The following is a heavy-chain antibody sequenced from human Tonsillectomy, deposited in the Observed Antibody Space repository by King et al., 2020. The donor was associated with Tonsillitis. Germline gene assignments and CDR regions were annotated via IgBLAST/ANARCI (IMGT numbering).Heavy chain of an antibody. D-gene: IGHD3-10*01. Sequence: VQLVESGGGLVQPGRSLRLSCAASGFTFDDYAMHWVPQAPGKGLEWVSGISWNSGSIGYADSVKGRFTISRDNAKNSLYLQMNSLRAEDTALYYCAKDWAMVRGVITEYYFDYWGQGTLVTVSS. J-gene: IGHJ4*02. CDR2: ISWNSGSI. V-gene: IGHV3-9*01. CDR3: AKDWAMVRGVITEYYFDY. CDR1: GFTFDDYA.